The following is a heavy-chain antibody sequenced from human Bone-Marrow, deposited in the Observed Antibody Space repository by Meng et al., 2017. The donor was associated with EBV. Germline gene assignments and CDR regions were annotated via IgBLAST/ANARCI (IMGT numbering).Heavy chain of an antibody. D-gene: IGHD6-13*01. V-gene: IGHV1-8*01. Sequence: QGQLVQSGDEVKNAGALVKVSFKASGYTFTSYEINWVRQATGQGLEWMGWMNPNSGNTGYAQKFQGRVTMTRNTSISTAYMELSSLRSEDTAVYYCARAYSSSNLEYYFDYWGQGTLVTVSS. CDR3: ARAYSSSNLEYYFDY. J-gene: IGHJ4*02. CDR1: GYTFTSYE. CDR2: MNPNSGNT.